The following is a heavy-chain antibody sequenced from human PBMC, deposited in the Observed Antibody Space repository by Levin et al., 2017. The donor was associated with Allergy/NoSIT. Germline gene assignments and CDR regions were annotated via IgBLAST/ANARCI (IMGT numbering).Heavy chain of an antibody. J-gene: IGHJ3*02. D-gene: IGHD3-10*01. CDR3: ASDNIGLPDAFDI. CDR1: GFTFDDYA. CDR2: ISWNSGSI. Sequence: GGSLRLSCAASGFTFDDYAMHWVRQAPGKGLEWVSGISWNSGSIGYADSVKGRFTISRDNAKNSLYLQMNSLRTEDTALCYCASDNIGLPDAFDIWGQGTMVIVSS. V-gene: IGHV3-9*01.